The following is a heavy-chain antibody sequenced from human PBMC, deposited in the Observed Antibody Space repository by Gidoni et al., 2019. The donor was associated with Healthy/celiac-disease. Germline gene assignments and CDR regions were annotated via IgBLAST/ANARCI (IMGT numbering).Heavy chain of an antibody. J-gene: IGHJ6*02. CDR2: ISSSGSTI. Sequence: EVQLVESGVGLVQPGGSRSLSCAASGFTLSSYEMNWVRQAPGKGLEWVSYISSSGSTIYYADSVKGRFTISRDNAKNSLYLQMNSLRAEDTAVYYCARDSSSALADYYYCYGMDVWGQGTTVTVSS. CDR3: ARDSSSALADYYYCYGMDV. CDR1: GFTLSSYE. D-gene: IGHD6-25*01. V-gene: IGHV3-48*03.